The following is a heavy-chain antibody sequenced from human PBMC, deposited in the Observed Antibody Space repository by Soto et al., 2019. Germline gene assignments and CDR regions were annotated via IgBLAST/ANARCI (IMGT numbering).Heavy chain of an antibody. D-gene: IGHD1-7*01. Sequence: ASVKVSCKASGYTFTSYGISWVRQAPGQGLEWMGWISAYNGNTNYAQKLQGRVTMTTETSTSTAYMELRSLRSDDTAVYYCATANWNYPRWFDPWGQGTLVTVSS. J-gene: IGHJ5*02. V-gene: IGHV1-18*01. CDR3: ATANWNYPRWFDP. CDR1: GYTFTSYG. CDR2: ISAYNGNT.